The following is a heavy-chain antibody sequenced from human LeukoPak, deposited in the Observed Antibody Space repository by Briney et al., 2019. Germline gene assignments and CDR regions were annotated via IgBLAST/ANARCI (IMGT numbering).Heavy chain of an antibody. Sequence: GGSLRLSCAASGFTFSSYAMSWVRQAPGKGLEWVSAISGSGGSTYYADSVKGRFAISRDNSKNTLYLQMNSLRAEDTAVYYCAKTPAGSWYHQGFDYWGQGTLVTVSS. V-gene: IGHV3-23*01. CDR3: AKTPAGSWYHQGFDY. CDR1: GFTFSSYA. CDR2: ISGSGGST. D-gene: IGHD6-13*01. J-gene: IGHJ4*02.